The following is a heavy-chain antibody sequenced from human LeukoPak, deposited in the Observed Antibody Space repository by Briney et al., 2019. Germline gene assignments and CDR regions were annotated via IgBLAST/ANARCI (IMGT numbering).Heavy chain of an antibody. CDR1: GFPLSSYS. D-gene: IGHD2-15*01. J-gene: IGHJ4*02. CDR2: ISSSGSAI. CDR3: VRVKGSYFDY. Sequence: GGSLRLSCAASGFPLSSYSINWVRQAPGKGLEWVSYISSSGSAIYYVDSVKSRFTVSRDNAKNSLFLQMNSPRAEDTAVYYCVRVKGSYFDYWGQGALVTVSS. V-gene: IGHV3-48*01.